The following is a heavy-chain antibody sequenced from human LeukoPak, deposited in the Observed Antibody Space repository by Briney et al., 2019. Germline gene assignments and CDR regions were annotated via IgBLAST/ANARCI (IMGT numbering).Heavy chain of an antibody. V-gene: IGHV1-2*02. CDR2: IHPNSGGT. J-gene: IGHJ4*02. Sequence: ASVKVSCKASGCTFTSYAMNWVRQAPGQGLEWMGWIHPNSGGTNYAQKFQGRVTMTRDTSISTAYLDLSRLRSDDTAVYYCARVVVRDANNYKDYWGQGTLVTVSS. CDR3: ARVVVRDANNYKDY. CDR1: GCTFTSYA. D-gene: IGHD5-24*01.